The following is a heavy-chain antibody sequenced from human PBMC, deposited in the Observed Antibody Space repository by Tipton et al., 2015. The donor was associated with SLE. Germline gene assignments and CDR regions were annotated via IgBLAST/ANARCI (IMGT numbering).Heavy chain of an antibody. CDR2: IYYSGIT. V-gene: IGHV4-59*01. CDR3: ARIRDGDYKPAYYYYGMDV. D-gene: IGHD4-17*01. Sequence: TLSLTCTVSGGSINSYYWSWIRQPPGKGLEWIGYIYYSGITYSNPFLKSRVTMSVDTSKNQFSLKLNSVTAADTAVYYCARIRDGDYKPAYYYYGMDVWGQGTTVTVSS. J-gene: IGHJ6*02. CDR1: GGSINSYY.